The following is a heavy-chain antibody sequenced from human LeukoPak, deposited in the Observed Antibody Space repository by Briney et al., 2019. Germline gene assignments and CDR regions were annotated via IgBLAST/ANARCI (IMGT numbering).Heavy chain of an antibody. CDR3: ARGHDYGGNTLGWYYYYYMDV. CDR2: INHSGST. Sequence: SETLSLTCAVYGGSFSGYYWSWIRQPPGKGLEWIGEINHSGSTNYNPSLKSRVTISVDTSKNQFSLKLSSVTAADTAVYYCARGHDYGGNTLGWYYYYYMDVWGKGTTVTGSS. V-gene: IGHV4-34*01. D-gene: IGHD4-23*01. CDR1: GGSFSGYY. J-gene: IGHJ6*03.